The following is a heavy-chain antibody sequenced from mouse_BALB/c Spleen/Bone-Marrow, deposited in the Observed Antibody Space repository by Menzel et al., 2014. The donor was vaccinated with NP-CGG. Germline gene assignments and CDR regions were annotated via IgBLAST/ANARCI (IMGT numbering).Heavy chain of an antibody. CDR3: ARGGYYRYDGFAY. Sequence: VQLQQSGAELVKPGAPVKLSCKASGYTFTSYWMNWVKQRPGRGLEWIGRIDPSDSETHYNQKFKDKATLTVDKSSSTAYMQLSSLTSEDSAVYFCARGGYYRYDGFAYWGQGTLVTVSA. CDR1: GYTFTSYW. V-gene: IGHV1-69*02. CDR2: IDPSDSET. J-gene: IGHJ3*01. D-gene: IGHD2-14*01.